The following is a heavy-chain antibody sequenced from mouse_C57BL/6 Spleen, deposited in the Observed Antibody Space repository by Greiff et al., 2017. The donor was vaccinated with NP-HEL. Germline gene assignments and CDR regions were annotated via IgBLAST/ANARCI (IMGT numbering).Heavy chain of an antibody. Sequence: QVQLKQPGAELVKPGASVKMSCKASGYTFTSYWITWVKQRPGQGLEWIGDIYPGSGSTNYNEKFKSKATLTVDTSSSTAYMQLSSLTSEDSAVYYCARMLYDYDGNWYFDVWGTGTTVTVSS. D-gene: IGHD2-4*01. V-gene: IGHV1-55*01. CDR2: IYPGSGST. CDR1: GYTFTSYW. J-gene: IGHJ1*03. CDR3: ARMLYDYDGNWYFDV.